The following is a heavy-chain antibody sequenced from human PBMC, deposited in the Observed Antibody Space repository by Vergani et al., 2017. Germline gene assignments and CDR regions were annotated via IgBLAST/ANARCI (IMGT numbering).Heavy chain of an antibody. V-gene: IGHV3-23*01. CDR1: GFTFSSYA. CDR3: AKGLTIAVAGTPFHDAFDI. Sequence: EVQLLESGGGLVQPGGSLRLSCAASGFTFSSYAMSWVRQAPGKGLEWVSAISGSGGSTYYADSVKGRFTISRDNSKNTLYLQMNSLRAEDTAVYYCAKGLTIAVAGTPFHDAFDIWGQGTMVTVSS. CDR2: ISGSGGST. J-gene: IGHJ3*02. D-gene: IGHD6-19*01.